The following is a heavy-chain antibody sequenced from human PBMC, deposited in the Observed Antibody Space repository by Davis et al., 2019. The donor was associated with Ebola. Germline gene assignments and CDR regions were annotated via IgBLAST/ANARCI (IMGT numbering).Heavy chain of an antibody. D-gene: IGHD3-10*01. CDR3: ARYTPHYYYGSGSYYNDYGMDV. J-gene: IGHJ6*02. CDR2: IYYSGST. V-gene: IGHV4-59*01. CDR1: GGSISSYY. Sequence: SETLSLTCTVSGGSISSYYWSWIRQPPGKGLAWIGYIYYSGSTNYNPSPKSRVTISVDTSKNQFSLKLSSVTAADTAVYYCARYTPHYYYGSGSYYNDYGMDVWGPGTTVTVSS.